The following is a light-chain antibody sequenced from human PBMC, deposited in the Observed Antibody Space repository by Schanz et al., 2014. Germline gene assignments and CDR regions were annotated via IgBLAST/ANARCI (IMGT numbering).Light chain of an antibody. CDR1: SSDVGGYNY. V-gene: IGLV2-14*03. CDR3: AAWDDSLHGWV. CDR2: DVS. J-gene: IGLJ3*02. Sequence: QSALTQPASVSGSPGQSITISCTGTSSDVGGYNYVSWYQQHPGKAPRLMISDVSNRPSGVSNRFSGSKSGNTASLTVSGLQAEDEADYHCAAWDDSLHGWVFGGGTKLTVL.